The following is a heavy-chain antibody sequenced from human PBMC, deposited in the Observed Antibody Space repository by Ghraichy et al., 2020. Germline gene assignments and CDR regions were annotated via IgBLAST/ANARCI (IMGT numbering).Heavy chain of an antibody. CDR2: TYYTSKWFN. D-gene: IGHD4-23*01. CDR3: ARGRNSAFDI. Sequence: SETLSLTCAISGDSVSSNSVAWNWIRQSPSRGLEWLGRTYYTSKWFNVFAISVKGRITINPDTSENQFSLQLSSVIPEDTAIYYCARGRNSAFDIWAQGTMVIVSS. V-gene: IGHV6-1*01. CDR1: GDSVSSNSVA. J-gene: IGHJ3*02.